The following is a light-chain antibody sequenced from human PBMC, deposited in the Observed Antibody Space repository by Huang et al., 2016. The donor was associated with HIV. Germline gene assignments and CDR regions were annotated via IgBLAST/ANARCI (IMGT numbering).Light chain of an antibody. CDR2: IAT. V-gene: IGKV1-39*01. J-gene: IGKJ1*01. Sequence: DIQMTQSPSSLSASIGDRVTMTCRAIHNINSNLNWYQQKPGKAPKLLIFIATYLASGVPSRFSGSGSGTHFTLTINGLQPEDLATYFCQQSQNTPWTFGQGSRLEIK. CDR3: QQSQNTPWT. CDR1: HNINSN.